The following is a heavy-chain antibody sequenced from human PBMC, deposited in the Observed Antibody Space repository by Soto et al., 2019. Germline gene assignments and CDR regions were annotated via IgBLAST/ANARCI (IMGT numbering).Heavy chain of an antibody. V-gene: IGHV3-48*01. J-gene: IGHJ4*02. CDR2: ISGNSNTI. CDR3: ARDPSMTGTIDY. CDR1: GFAFSRNS. Sequence: GGSLRLSCAAAGFAFSRNSMNWVRPAPGKGLEWVSYISGNSNTIYYADSVKGRFTISRDNAKNSLYLQMNSLKAEDTAVYYCARDPSMTGTIDYWGQGTLVTVSS. D-gene: IGHD1-1*01.